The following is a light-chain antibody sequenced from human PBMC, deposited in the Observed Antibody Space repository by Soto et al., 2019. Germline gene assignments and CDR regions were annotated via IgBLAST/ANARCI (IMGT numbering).Light chain of an antibody. CDR3: AVWDDSLNAVL. Sequence: QSVLTQAPSASGTPGQRVTISCSGSSSNIGSNTVNWYQQFPGAAPRLLIYSNNQGPSGVPARLSGSKSGTSASLAISGLQSEDEADYYCAVWDDSLNAVLFGGGTKLTVL. CDR2: SNN. V-gene: IGLV1-44*01. J-gene: IGLJ2*01. CDR1: SSNIGSNT.